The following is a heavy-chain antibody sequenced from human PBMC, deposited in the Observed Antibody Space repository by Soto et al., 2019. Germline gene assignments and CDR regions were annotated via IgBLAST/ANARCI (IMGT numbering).Heavy chain of an antibody. CDR3: ARHVWLES. CDR2: IHSDANT. Sequence: GGSLRLSCAASGFNVSSNSMIWVRQAPGKGLEWLSLIHSDANTKYADSVKGRFTISRDSFENTVYLQMNSLRAEDAAVYYCARHVWLESWGQGTLVTVSS. V-gene: IGHV3-53*01. J-gene: IGHJ5*01. CDR1: GFNVSSNS.